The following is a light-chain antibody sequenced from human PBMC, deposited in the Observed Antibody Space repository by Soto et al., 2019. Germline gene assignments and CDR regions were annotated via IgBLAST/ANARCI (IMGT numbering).Light chain of an antibody. V-gene: IGKV1-5*03. Sequence: DIRMTQSPSTLSAFVGDSVTITCRASQTITDWLAWYQQKPGKAPKFLIYRATYLESGVPSRFSGSGSGTQFTLTISSLQPDDFATYYCQQYNSYPYTFGQATKVDIK. CDR1: QTITDW. CDR2: RAT. J-gene: IGKJ2*01. CDR3: QQYNSYPYT.